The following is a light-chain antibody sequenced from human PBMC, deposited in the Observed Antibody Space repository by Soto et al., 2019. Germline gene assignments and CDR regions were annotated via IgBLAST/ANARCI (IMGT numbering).Light chain of an antibody. CDR2: EVS. J-gene: IGLJ2*01. CDR1: SSDVGGYNY. CDR3: SSYAGSNNFV. V-gene: IGLV2-8*01. Sequence: QSALTQPPSASGSPGQSVTISCTGTSSDVGGYNYVSWYQQHPGKAPKLMIYEVSKRPSGVPDRFSGSKSGNTASLTVSGHQAEVEVDYSCSSYAGSNNFVFGGGTKLTVL.